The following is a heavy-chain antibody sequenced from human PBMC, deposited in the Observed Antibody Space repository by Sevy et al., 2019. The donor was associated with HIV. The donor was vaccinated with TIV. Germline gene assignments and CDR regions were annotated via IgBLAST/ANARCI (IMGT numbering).Heavy chain of an antibody. Sequence: SETLSLTCTVSGSSISSSSYYWGWIRQPPGKGLEWIGSIYYSGSTYYNPSLKSRVTISVDTSKNQFSLKLSSVTAADTAVYYCARQVFGTAGTQDYYFDYWGQGTLVTVSS. CDR2: IYYSGST. D-gene: IGHD6-19*01. J-gene: IGHJ4*02. CDR3: ARQVFGTAGTQDYYFDY. V-gene: IGHV4-39*01. CDR1: GSSISSSSYY.